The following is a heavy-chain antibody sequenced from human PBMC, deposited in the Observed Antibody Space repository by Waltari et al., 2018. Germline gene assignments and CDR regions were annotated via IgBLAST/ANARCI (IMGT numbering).Heavy chain of an antibody. Sequence: EVQLVESGGGLIQPGGSLRLSCAASGFTVSSNYLTWVRQAPGKGLGWVSVIYSGGTTYYADSVKGRFTISRDNSKNTVYLQLNSLTVEDTAVYYCAREHYGGGFWGQGTLVTVSS. V-gene: IGHV3-53*01. J-gene: IGHJ4*02. CDR3: AREHYGGGF. D-gene: IGHD4-17*01. CDR1: GFTVSSNY. CDR2: IYSGGTT.